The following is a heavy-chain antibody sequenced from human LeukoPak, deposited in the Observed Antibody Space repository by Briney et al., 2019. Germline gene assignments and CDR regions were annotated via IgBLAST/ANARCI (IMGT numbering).Heavy chain of an antibody. Sequence: ASVKVSCKASGYTFTSYGISWVRQAPGQGLEWMGWISAYNGNTNYAQKLQGRVTMTTDTSTSTAYMELRSLRSDDTAVYYRARGDDILTGYKNWFDPWGQGTLVTVSS. CDR3: ARGDDILTGYKNWFDP. CDR1: GYTFTSYG. J-gene: IGHJ5*02. CDR2: ISAYNGNT. V-gene: IGHV1-18*01. D-gene: IGHD3-9*01.